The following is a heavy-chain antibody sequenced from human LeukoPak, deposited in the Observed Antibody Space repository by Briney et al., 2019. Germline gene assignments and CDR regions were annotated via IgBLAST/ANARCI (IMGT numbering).Heavy chain of an antibody. CDR2: IYSSGST. Sequence: SETLSLTCIVSGTSISGYCWSWIRRPPGKGLEWIGYIYSSGSTNYNPSLKSRVTMSTDTSKKQISLKLSSVTAADTAVYYCARHYYDSSGYLRSFDHWGQGTLVTISS. CDR3: ARHYYDSSGYLRSFDH. J-gene: IGHJ4*02. D-gene: IGHD3-22*01. CDR1: GTSISGYC. V-gene: IGHV4-59*08.